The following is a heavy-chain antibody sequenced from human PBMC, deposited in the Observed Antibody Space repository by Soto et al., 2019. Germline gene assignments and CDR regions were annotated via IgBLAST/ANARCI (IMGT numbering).Heavy chain of an antibody. CDR1: GYTFTSYG. D-gene: IGHD3-10*01. CDR3: ARDSYGGNRCGELLEDYYYYGMDV. Sequence: ASVKVSCKASGYTFTSYGISWVRQAPGQGLEWMGWISAYNGNTNYAQKLQGRVTMTTDTSTSTAYMELRSLRSDDTAVYYFARDSYGGNRCGELLEDYYYYGMDVWGQGTTVTVSS. J-gene: IGHJ6*02. V-gene: IGHV1-18*01. CDR2: ISAYNGNT.